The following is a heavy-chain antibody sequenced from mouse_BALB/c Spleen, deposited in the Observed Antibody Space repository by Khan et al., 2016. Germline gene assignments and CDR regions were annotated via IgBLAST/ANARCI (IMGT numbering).Heavy chain of an antibody. CDR1: AYTFTGYY. D-gene: IGHD1-3*01. Sequence: LVKTGASVKISCKASAYTFTGYYMHWVKQSHGKSLEWIGYISSYNGATNYTQKFKGKAKFTVETSSSTAYMQFNSLASDDSAVYSCARAGSGFDGVSCFACWGRLSLVIVSA. CDR3: ARAGSGFDGVSCFAC. CDR2: ISSYNGAT. J-gene: IGHJ3*01. V-gene: IGHV1S34*01.